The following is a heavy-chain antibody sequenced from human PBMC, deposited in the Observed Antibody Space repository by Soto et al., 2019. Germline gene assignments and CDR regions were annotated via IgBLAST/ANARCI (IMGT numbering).Heavy chain of an antibody. CDR3: TRGGDAYKNGH. J-gene: IGHJ4*02. D-gene: IGHD2-21*01. CDR1: GGSVSIGTYY. Sequence: QVQLQESGPGLVKPSETLSLTCTVPGGSVSIGTYYWSWIRQPPGKGLEWIGFIHYSGSTNYTPSHKSRVTMSVDTSKNQFSLKLTSVNAADTAVYYCTRGGDAYKNGHWGQGTLVTVYS. CDR2: IHYSGST. V-gene: IGHV4-61*01.